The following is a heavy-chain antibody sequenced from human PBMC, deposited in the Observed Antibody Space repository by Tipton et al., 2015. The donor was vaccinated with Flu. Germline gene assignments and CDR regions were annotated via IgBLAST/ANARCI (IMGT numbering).Heavy chain of an antibody. CDR3: AKELTMGYYFDS. V-gene: IGHV3-48*03. D-gene: IGHD4/OR15-4a*01. CDR2: IDIHSRSI. CDR1: GFNLSSYE. J-gene: IGHJ4*02. Sequence: VQLVQSGGGLVQPGGSLGLSCSASGFNLSSYEMNWVRQAPGKGLEWVSKIDIHSRSIDYADSVRGRFTISRDSAKNILYLQMNSLRLEDTSLYYCAKELTMGYYFDSWGQGTLVTVSS.